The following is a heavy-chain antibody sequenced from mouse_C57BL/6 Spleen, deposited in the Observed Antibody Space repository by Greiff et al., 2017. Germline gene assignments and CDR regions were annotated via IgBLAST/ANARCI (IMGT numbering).Heavy chain of an antibody. J-gene: IGHJ3*01. CDR1: GFTFRDAW. V-gene: IGHV6-6*01. Sequence: EVMLVESGGGLVQPGGSLTLSCAASGFTFRDAWMDWVRQSPETGLEWVAEIRNNANNHATYYAESVIGRITISKDDSKSSVYQQMNSLRAEDTGIYCCTPLYDDDDGFAYWGQGTLVTVSA. CDR3: TPLYDDDDGFAY. CDR2: IRNNANNHAT. D-gene: IGHD2-4*01.